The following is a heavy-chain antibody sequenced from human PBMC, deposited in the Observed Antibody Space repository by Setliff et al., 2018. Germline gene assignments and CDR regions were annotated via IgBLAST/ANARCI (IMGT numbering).Heavy chain of an antibody. D-gene: IGHD3-3*01. J-gene: IGHJ4*02. CDR2: INPNSGGT. V-gene: IGHV1-2*05. CDR3: ARGPFLEWLLYFDY. CDR1: GYTFPGYY. Sequence: ASVNVSCQASGYTFPGYYMHWVRQAPGQGLEWMGRINPNSGGTNYAQKFQGRVTMTRDTSISTAYMELSRLRSDDTDVDYCARGPFLEWLLYFDYWGQGTLVTVSS.